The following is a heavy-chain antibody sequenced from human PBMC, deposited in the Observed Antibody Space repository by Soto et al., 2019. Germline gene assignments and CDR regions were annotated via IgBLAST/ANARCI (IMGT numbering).Heavy chain of an antibody. D-gene: IGHD1-26*01. J-gene: IGHJ4*02. CDR2: IIPIFGTA. V-gene: IGHV1-69*01. CDR3: ARDGGRHSGGIDY. CDR1: GGTFSSYS. Sequence: VKVSCKASGGTFSSYSINWVRQAPGQGLEWMGEIIPIFGTANYAQKFQGRVTITADESTSTAYMELSSLRSEDTAVYYCARDGGRHSGGIDYWGQGTLVTVSS.